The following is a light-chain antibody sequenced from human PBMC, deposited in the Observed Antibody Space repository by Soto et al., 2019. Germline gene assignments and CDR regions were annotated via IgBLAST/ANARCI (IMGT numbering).Light chain of an antibody. J-gene: IGKJ1*01. V-gene: IGKV3-11*01. Sequence: EIVLTQSPVTLSLSPGERATLSCRASHSVSRYFAWYQQKPGQAPRLLIYDASNRATGVPAGFSGSGSGTDFTLTISSLEPEDFAVYYCQQRSSWPVTFGQGTKVEI. CDR3: QQRSSWPVT. CDR1: HSVSRY. CDR2: DAS.